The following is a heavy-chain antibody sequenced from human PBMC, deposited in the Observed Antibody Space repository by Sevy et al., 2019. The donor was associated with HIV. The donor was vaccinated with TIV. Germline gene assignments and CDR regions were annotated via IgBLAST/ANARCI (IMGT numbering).Heavy chain of an antibody. V-gene: IGHV1-8*01. CDR3: ARVGTSSSPHHDP. CDR1: GYTFTSYD. J-gene: IGHJ5*02. D-gene: IGHD1-1*01. CDR2: MNPNRGNT. Sequence: ASMKVSCKASGYTFTSYDINWVRQATGHGLEWMGWMNPNRGNTGYAQKFQGRVTMTRNTSISTAYMELSSLRSEDTAVYYCARVGTSSSPHHDPWGQGTLVTVSS.